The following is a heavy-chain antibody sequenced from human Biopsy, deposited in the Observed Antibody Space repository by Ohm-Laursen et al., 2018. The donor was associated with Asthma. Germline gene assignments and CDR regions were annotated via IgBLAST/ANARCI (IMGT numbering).Heavy chain of an antibody. CDR3: ARCQVGYSSGWSLLLKKIYYSGMDV. CDR2: IMTVFGTT. CDR1: GGTFSNFA. Sequence: SVKVSCKPPGGTFSNFAISRVRQAPGQGLEWLGGIMTVFGTTNYAQMFQGRVTITADESTSTAYMEVTSLRSEDTAIYYCARCQVGYSSGWSLLLKKIYYSGMDVWGQGTAVTVSS. V-gene: IGHV1-69*13. D-gene: IGHD6-19*01. J-gene: IGHJ6*02.